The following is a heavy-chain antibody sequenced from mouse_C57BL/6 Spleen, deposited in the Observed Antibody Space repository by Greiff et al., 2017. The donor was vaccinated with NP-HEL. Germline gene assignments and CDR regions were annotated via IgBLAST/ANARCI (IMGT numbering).Heavy chain of an antibody. V-gene: IGHV5-4*01. CDR3: ARGLAWFAY. Sequence: EVQRVESGGGLVKPGGSLKLSCAASGFTFSSYAMSWVRQTPEKRLEWVATISDGGSYTYYPDNVKGRFTISRDNAKNNLYLQMSHLKSEDTAMYYCARGLAWFAYWGQGTLVTVSA. J-gene: IGHJ3*01. CDR1: GFTFSSYA. CDR2: ISDGGSYT.